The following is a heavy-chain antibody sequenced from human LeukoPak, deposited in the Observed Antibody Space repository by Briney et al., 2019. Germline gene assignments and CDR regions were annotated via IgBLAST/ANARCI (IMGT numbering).Heavy chain of an antibody. CDR1: GFTFSSYS. J-gene: IGHJ3*02. Sequence: GGSLRLSCAASGFTFSSYSMNWVRQAPGKGLEWVSSISSSSSYIYYADSVKGRFTISRDNAKNSLFLQMNSLRAEDTAVYYCAKPSTYYDILTGNDAFDIWGQGTMVTVSS. V-gene: IGHV3-21*01. CDR3: AKPSTYYDILTGNDAFDI. D-gene: IGHD3-9*01. CDR2: ISSSSSYI.